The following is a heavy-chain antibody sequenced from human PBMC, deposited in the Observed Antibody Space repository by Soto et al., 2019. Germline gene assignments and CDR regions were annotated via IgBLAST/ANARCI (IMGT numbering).Heavy chain of an antibody. J-gene: IGHJ1*01. D-gene: IGHD3-22*01. CDR3: ARDRVESGYPEYFQH. CDR1: GFTVSSNY. Sequence: EVQLVESGGGLIQPGGSLRLSCAASGFTVSSNYMSWVRQAPGKGLEWVSVIYSGGSTYYADRVTGRFTISRDNSKNTLYLQINSLRAEDTAVYYCARDRVESGYPEYFQHWGQGTLVTVSS. CDR2: IYSGGST. V-gene: IGHV3-53*01.